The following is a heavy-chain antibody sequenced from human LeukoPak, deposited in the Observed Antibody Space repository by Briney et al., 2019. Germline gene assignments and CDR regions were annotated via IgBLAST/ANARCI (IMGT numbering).Heavy chain of an antibody. V-gene: IGHV4-4*02. J-gene: IGHJ4*02. CDR1: GGSIITTNW. D-gene: IGHD1-26*01. CDR3: ARESGAFSPFGF. CDR2: VHLNGAT. Sequence: SETLSLTCAVSGGSIITTNWWSWVRQPPGKGLEWIGEVHLNGATNYNPSLESRVSMSIDKSKNQLSLKLRSVSAADTAICYCARESGAFSPFGFWGQGTLVTVSS.